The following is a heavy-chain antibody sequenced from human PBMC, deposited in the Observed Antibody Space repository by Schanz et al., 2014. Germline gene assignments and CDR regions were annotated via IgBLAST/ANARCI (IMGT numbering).Heavy chain of an antibody. CDR1: GFTFSSYG. Sequence: EGQLAESGGGLVQPGGSLRLSCAASGFTFSSYGMHWVRQAPGKGLEWVSSISHSGGSKYYADSVKGRFTISRDNSENTLYLQMNSLSADDTAVFYCAKGMGYCSGGTCYDYYYYGLDVWGQGTTVTVSS. CDR2: ISHSGGSK. J-gene: IGHJ6*02. V-gene: IGHV3-23*04. D-gene: IGHD2-15*01. CDR3: AKGMGYCSGGTCYDYYYYGLDV.